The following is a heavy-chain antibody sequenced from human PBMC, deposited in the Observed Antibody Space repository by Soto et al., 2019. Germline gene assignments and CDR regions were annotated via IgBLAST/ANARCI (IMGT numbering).Heavy chain of an antibody. Sequence: ASVKVSCKASGYTFTGYYMHWVRQAPGQGLEWMGWINPNSGGTNYAQKFQGWVTMTRNTSISTAYMELSSLRSEDTAVYYCASGVEEWTGDYWGQGTLVTVSS. CDR1: GYTFTGYY. CDR2: INPNSGGT. D-gene: IGHD1-1*01. V-gene: IGHV1-2*04. J-gene: IGHJ4*02. CDR3: ASGVEEWTGDY.